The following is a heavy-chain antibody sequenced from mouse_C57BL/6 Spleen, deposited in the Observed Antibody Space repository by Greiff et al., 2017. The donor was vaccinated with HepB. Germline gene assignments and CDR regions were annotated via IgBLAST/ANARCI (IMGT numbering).Heavy chain of an antibody. V-gene: IGHV5-6*01. Sequence: EVQVVESGGDLVKPGGSLKLSCAASGFTFSSYGMSWVRQTPDKRLEWVATISSGGSYTYYPDSVKGRFTISRDNAKNTLYLQMSSLKSEDTAMYYCARHGLITTVDWYFDVWGTGTTVTVSS. CDR1: GFTFSSYG. CDR2: ISSGGSYT. J-gene: IGHJ1*03. D-gene: IGHD1-1*01. CDR3: ARHGLITTVDWYFDV.